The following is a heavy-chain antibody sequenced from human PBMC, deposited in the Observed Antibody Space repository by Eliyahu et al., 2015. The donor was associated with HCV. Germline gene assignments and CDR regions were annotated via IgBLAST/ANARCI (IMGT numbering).Heavy chain of an antibody. D-gene: IGHD2-2*01. J-gene: IGHJ5*02. Sequence: QLQLQESGPGLVKPSETLSLTCTVSGGSISSSSYYWGWIRQPPGKGLEWIGSIYYSGSTYYNPSLKSRVTISVDTSKNQFSLKLSSVTAADTAVYYCARYGCSSTSCYARWFDPWGQGTLVTVSS. CDR1: GGSISSSSYY. CDR2: IYYSGST. V-gene: IGHV4-39*01. CDR3: ARYGCSSTSCYARWFDP.